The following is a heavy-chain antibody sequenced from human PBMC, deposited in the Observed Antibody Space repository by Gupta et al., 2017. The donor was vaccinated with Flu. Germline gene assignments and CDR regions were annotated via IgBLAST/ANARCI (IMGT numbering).Heavy chain of an antibody. V-gene: IGHV1-2*05. CDR1: GYTFTGYY. CDR3: ATLYPTTCAIMARGEFDT. CDR2: SNTNSGGT. D-gene: IGHD2-21*01. J-gene: IGHJ4*02. Sequence: QVQLVQSGAEVKKPGASVKVSCKASGYTFTGYYMHWVRQAPGQGLEWMGGSNTNSGGTNYARMCQVRGTMTRDTSIRTADRELGTLRSAEAVVLDRATLYPTTCAIMARGEFDTGGQGTIVTVCS.